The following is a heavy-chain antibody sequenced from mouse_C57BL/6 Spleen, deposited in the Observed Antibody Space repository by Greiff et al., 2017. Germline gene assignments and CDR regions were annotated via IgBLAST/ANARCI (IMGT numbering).Heavy chain of an antibody. D-gene: IGHD1-1*01. J-gene: IGHJ3*01. CDR1: GYTFTDYY. CDR2: INPNNGGT. Sequence: VQLQQSGPELVKPGASVKISCKASGYTFTDYYMNWVKQSHGKSLEWIGDINPNNGGTSYNQKFKGKATLTVDKSSSTAYMELRSLTSEDSAVYYCARYYGSSYGAWFAYWGQGTLVTVSA. CDR3: ARYYGSSYGAWFAY. V-gene: IGHV1-26*01.